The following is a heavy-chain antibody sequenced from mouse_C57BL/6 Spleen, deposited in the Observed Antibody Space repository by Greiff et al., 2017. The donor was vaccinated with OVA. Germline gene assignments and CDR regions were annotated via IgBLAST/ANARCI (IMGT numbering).Heavy chain of an antibody. CDR3: ARGAIYPDY. J-gene: IGHJ2*01. Sequence: QVQLQQSGPELVKPGASVKISCKASGYAFSSSWMNWVKQRPGKGLEWIGRIYPGDGDTNYNGKFKGKATLTADKSSSTAYMQLSSLTSEDSAVYFCARGAIYPDYWGQGTTLTVSS. CDR2: IYPGDGDT. CDR1: GYAFSSSW. D-gene: IGHD2-1*01. V-gene: IGHV1-82*01.